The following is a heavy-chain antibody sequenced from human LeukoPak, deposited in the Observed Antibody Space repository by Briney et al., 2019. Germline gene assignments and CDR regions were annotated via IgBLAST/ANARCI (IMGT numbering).Heavy chain of an antibody. CDR2: ISGSGSTT. CDR3: AIDGGH. V-gene: IGHV3-23*01. CDR1: GFTFTTYA. J-gene: IGHJ4*02. Sequence: GGSLRLSCAASGFTFTTYAMTWVRQAPGKGLEWVSAISGSGSTTYYADSVKGRFTISRDNSKNTLYVQMNSLRAEDTAVYYCAIDGGHWGQGTLVTVSS. D-gene: IGHD3-3*01.